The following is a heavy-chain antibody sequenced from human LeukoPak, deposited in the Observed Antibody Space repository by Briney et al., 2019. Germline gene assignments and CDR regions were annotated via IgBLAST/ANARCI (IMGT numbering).Heavy chain of an antibody. Sequence: GASVKVSCKASGYTFTSYAMNWVRQAPGQGLEWMGWINTNTGNPTYAQGFTGRFVFSLDTSVSTAYLQISSLKAEDTAVYYCARFQRPAFIATQKEYYFDYWGQGTLVTVSS. J-gene: IGHJ4*02. CDR3: ARFQRPAFIATQKEYYFDY. D-gene: IGHD6-13*01. V-gene: IGHV7-4-1*02. CDR1: GYTFTSYA. CDR2: INTNTGNP.